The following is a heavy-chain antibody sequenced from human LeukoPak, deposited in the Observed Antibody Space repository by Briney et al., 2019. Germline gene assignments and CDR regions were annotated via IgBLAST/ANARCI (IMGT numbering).Heavy chain of an antibody. CDR1: GFTLSTYA. J-gene: IGHJ4*02. D-gene: IGHD4-17*01. CDR3: ASPPGVTTNY. V-gene: IGHV3-48*03. CDR2: ISSSGSTI. Sequence: GGTLRLSCAASGFTLSTYAMGWVRQAPGRGLEWVSYISSSGSTIYYADSVKGRFTISRDNAKNSLYLQMNSLRAEDTAVYYCASPPGVTTNYWGQGTLVTVSS.